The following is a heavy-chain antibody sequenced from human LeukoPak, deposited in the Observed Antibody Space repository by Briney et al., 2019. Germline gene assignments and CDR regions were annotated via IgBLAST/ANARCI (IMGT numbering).Heavy chain of an antibody. D-gene: IGHD3-3*01. V-gene: IGHV3-30-3*01. Sequence: GGSLRLSCAASGFTFSSYAMHWVRQAPGKGLEWVAVISYDGSNKYYADSLKGRFTISRDNSKNTLYLQMNSLRAEDTAVYYCARGLRFLEWLLSPVDYWGQGTLVTVSS. J-gene: IGHJ4*02. CDR2: ISYDGSNK. CDR1: GFTFSSYA. CDR3: ARGLRFLEWLLSPVDY.